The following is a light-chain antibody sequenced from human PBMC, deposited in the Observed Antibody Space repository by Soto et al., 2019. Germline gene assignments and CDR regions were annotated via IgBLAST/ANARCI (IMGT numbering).Light chain of an antibody. CDR2: DAS. J-gene: IGKJ1*01. Sequence: AMQMTEAPTTLYASVGGRVTRSCWANQGLSNSLNWYQQKPGKAPNLLIYDASNLESGVPSRFSGSGSGTEFTLTIIRPQPDDFATYYCHQYNSYPWTFGVGTKVDIK. CDR3: HQYNSYPWT. V-gene: IGKV1-13*02. CDR1: QGLSNS.